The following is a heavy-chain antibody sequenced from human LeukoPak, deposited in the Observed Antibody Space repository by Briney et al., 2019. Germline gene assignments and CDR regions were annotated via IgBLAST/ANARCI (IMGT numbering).Heavy chain of an antibody. CDR1: GGSFSGYY. V-gene: IGHV4-34*01. CDR3: ARGQRFYNFWSGYYTPDDNWFDP. J-gene: IGHJ5*02. CDR2: INHSGST. D-gene: IGHD3-3*01. Sequence: SETLSLTCAVYGGSFSGYYWSWIRQPPGKGLEWIGEINHSGSTNYNPSLKSRVTISVDTSKNQFSLKLSSVTAADTAVYDCARGQRFYNFWSGYYTPDDNWFDPWGQGTLVSVSS.